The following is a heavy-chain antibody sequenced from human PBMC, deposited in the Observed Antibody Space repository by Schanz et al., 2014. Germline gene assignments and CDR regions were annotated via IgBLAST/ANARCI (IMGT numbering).Heavy chain of an antibody. V-gene: IGHV3-30*04. Sequence: VQLLESGGALEQPGGSLRLSCAASGFIFSYYTLHWVRQAPGKGLEWVAVISDDGSRRHYADFVTGRFTISRDNSKDTVYLQMNSLRAEDTAVYYCARDLAGGGNDVWGQGTLVTVSS. J-gene: IGHJ4*02. CDR3: ARDLAGGGNDV. D-gene: IGHD2-15*01. CDR1: GFIFSYYT. CDR2: ISDDGSRR.